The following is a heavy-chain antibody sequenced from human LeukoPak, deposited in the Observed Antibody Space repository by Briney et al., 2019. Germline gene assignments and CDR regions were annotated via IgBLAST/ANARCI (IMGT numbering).Heavy chain of an antibody. Sequence: ASVKVSCKASGYTFSNYGISWVRHAPVQGLEWMGWISAYKANTNYVQKFQGRVTVTTDTSTTTAYMDLRSLRSDDTAVYYCARMPPDGVRWSWGWFDPWGQGTLVTVSS. CDR2: ISAYKANT. J-gene: IGHJ5*02. CDR3: ARMPPDGVRWSWGWFDP. CDR1: GYTFSNYG. V-gene: IGHV1-18*01. D-gene: IGHD4-23*01.